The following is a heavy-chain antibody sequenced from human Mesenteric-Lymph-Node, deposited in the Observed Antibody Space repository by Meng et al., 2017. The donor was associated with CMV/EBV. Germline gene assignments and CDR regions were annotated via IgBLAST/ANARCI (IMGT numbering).Heavy chain of an antibody. CDR2: IKEDGSEK. CDR1: GFTFSTYW. V-gene: IGHV3-7*01. Sequence: GESLKISCAASGFTFSTYWMSWVRQAPGKGLEWVANIKEDGSEKYYVDSVKGRFTISRDDAKNSLYLQMNSLRVEDTAVYYCAKNQAGASIYFDNWGQGTLVTVSS. J-gene: IGHJ4*02. CDR3: AKNQAGASIYFDN. D-gene: IGHD1-26*01.